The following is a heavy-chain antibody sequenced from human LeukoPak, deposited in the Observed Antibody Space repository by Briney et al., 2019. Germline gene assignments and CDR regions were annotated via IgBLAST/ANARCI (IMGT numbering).Heavy chain of an antibody. Sequence: SETLSLTCTVSGGSISSGGYYWSWIRQHPGKGLEWIGYIYYSGSTYYNPSLKSRVTISVDTSKNQFSLKLSSVTAADTAVYYCAREGVSWGYYDYWGQGTLVTVSS. D-gene: IGHD3-22*01. J-gene: IGHJ4*02. CDR1: GGSISSGGYY. CDR2: IYYSGST. CDR3: AREGVSWGYYDY. V-gene: IGHV4-31*03.